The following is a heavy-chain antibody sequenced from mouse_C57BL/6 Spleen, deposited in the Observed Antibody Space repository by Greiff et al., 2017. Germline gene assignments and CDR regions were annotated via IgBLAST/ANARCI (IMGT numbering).Heavy chain of an antibody. Sequence: QVQLQQSRAELSSPRASAKVPCKTSVYTFPISAMHWVKQRPGQGLEWIGYINPSSGYTKSNQKFKYKATLTADKSSRTAYMQLSSLTSEDSSVYYCARAVGVAFLFAYWCQ. CDR2: INPSSGYT. CDR3: ARAVGVAFLFAY. CDR1: VYTFPISA. J-gene: IGHJ3*01. D-gene: IGHD3-3*01. V-gene: IGHV1-4*01.